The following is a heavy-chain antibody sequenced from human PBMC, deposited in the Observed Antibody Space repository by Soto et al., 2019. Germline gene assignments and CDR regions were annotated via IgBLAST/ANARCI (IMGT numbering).Heavy chain of an antibody. CDR1: GFTFSSYA. CDR3: ARAGGRLRANWFDP. V-gene: IGHV3-30-3*01. J-gene: IGHJ5*02. Sequence: GALRLSCAASGFTFSSYAMHWVRQAPGKGLEWVAVISYDGSNKYYADSVKGRFTISRDNSKNTLYLQMNSLRAEDTAVYYCARAGGRLRANWFDPWGQGTLVTVSS. CDR2: ISYDGSNK. D-gene: IGHD5-12*01.